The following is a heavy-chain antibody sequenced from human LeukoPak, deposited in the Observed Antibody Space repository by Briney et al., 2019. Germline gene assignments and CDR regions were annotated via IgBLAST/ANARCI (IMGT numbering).Heavy chain of an antibody. J-gene: IGHJ5*02. D-gene: IGHD3-22*01. CDR2: INHSGST. V-gene: IGHV4-34*01. CDR3: ASRRSYYDSSGYYYGNWFDP. CDR1: GGSFSGYY. Sequence: SETLSLTCAVYGGSFSGYYWSWIRQPPGKGLEWIGEINHSGSTNYNPSLKSRVTISVDTSKNQFSLKLSSVTAADTAVYYCASRRSYYDSSGYYYGNWFDPWGQGTLVTVSS.